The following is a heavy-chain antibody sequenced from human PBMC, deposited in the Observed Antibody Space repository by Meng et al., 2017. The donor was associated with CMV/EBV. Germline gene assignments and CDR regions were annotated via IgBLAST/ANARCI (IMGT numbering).Heavy chain of an antibody. CDR1: GDSVSSNSAA. Sequence: SCAISGDSVSSNSAAWNCIRQSPSRGLEWLGSTYYRSKWYNDYAVSVKSRITINPDTSKNQFSLQLNSVTPEDTAVYYCARDIASYYYDSSGYPNLYYYYGMDVWGQGTTVTVSS. J-gene: IGHJ6*02. CDR2: TYYRSKWYN. D-gene: IGHD3-22*01. CDR3: ARDIASYYYDSSGYPNLYYYYGMDV. V-gene: IGHV6-1*01.